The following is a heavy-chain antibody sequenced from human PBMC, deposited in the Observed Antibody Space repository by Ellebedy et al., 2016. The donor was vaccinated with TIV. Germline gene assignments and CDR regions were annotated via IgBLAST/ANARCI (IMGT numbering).Heavy chain of an antibody. CDR1: GFTFSDYA. D-gene: IGHD3-3*01. CDR3: GRACFGVACHFEH. V-gene: IGHV3-30-3*01. J-gene: IGHJ4*02. Sequence: GESLKISCAASGFTFSDYAMHWVRQAPGKGLEWVAVMSYDETYKLYADSVKGRFTISRDTSKSTLYLQVDSLTPEDTAVYYCGRACFGVACHFEHWGQGTLVTVSS. CDR2: MSYDETYK.